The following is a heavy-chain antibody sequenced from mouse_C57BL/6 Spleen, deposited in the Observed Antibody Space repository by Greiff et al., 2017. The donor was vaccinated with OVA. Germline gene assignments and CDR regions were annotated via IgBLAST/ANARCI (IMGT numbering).Heavy chain of an antibody. CDR3: AREKLGPFDY. D-gene: IGHD4-1*01. V-gene: IGHV1-72*01. J-gene: IGHJ2*01. CDR2: IDPNSGGT. CDR1: GYTFTSYW. Sequence: QVQLKQPGAELVKPGASVKLSCKASGYTFTSYWMHWVKQRPGRGLEWIGRIDPNSGGTKYNEKFKSKATLTVDKPSSTAYMQRSSLTAEDSAVYYCAREKLGPFDYWGQGTTLTVSS.